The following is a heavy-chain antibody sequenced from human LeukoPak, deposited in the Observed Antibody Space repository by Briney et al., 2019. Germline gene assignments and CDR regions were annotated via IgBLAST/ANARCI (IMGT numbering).Heavy chain of an antibody. CDR2: IYYSGST. CDR3: ASGISYAGSYFGY. D-gene: IGHD3-16*01. V-gene: IGHV4-39*01. Sequence: SETLSLTCTVSGGSISSSSYYWSWIRQPPGKGLEWIGSIYYSGSTYYNPSLKSRVTISVDTSKNQFSLKLSSVTAADTAVYYCASGISYAGSYFGYWGQGTLVTVSS. J-gene: IGHJ4*02. CDR1: GGSISSSSYY.